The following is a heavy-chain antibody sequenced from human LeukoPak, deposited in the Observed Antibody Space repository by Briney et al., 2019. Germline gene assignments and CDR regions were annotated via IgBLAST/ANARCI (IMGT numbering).Heavy chain of an antibody. Sequence: PSETLSLTCAVYGGSFSGYYWSWIRQPPGKGLEWIGEINHSGSTNYNPSLKSRVTISVDTSKNQFSLKLSSVTAADTAVYYCASVSATVTTFYYYYYMDVWGKGTTVTVSS. J-gene: IGHJ6*03. V-gene: IGHV4-34*01. CDR1: GGSFSGYY. CDR2: INHSGST. CDR3: ASVSATVTTFYYYYYMDV. D-gene: IGHD4-11*01.